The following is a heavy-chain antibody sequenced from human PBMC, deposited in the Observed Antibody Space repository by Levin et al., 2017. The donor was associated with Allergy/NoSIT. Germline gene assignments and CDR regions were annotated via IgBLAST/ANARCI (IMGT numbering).Heavy chain of an antibody. CDR2: IAHDGSRK. Sequence: LSLTCAASGFTFSTFAMHWVRQAPGKGLEWVAAIAHDGSRKFYADSVEGRFTISRDNPKSMLFLQMNSLRVDDTAIYYCVKDRLRYSSSWFDYWGQGTLLTVSS. V-gene: IGHV3-30-3*01. CDR1: GFTFSTFA. J-gene: IGHJ4*02. CDR3: VKDRLRYSSSWFDY. D-gene: IGHD6-13*01.